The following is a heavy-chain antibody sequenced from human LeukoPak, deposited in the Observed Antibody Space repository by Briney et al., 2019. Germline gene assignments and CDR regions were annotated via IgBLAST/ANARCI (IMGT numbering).Heavy chain of an antibody. CDR1: GFTFSSYG. CDR3: AKEEGRVLWFGELWSLDY. V-gene: IGHV3-30*18. D-gene: IGHD3-10*01. Sequence: PGGSLRLSCAASGFTFSSYGMHWVRQAPGKGLEWVAVISYDGSNKYYADSVKGRFTISRDNSKNTLYQQMNSLRAEDTAVYYCAKEEGRVLWFGELWSLDYWGQGTLVTVSS. CDR2: ISYDGSNK. J-gene: IGHJ4*02.